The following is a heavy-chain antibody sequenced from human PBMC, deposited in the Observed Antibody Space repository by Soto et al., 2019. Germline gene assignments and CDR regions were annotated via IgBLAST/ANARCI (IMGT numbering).Heavy chain of an antibody. D-gene: IGHD3-3*01. CDR1: GYSISIGCY. V-gene: IGHV4-38-2*01. CDR2: IYNSGST. Sequence: SEALSVTCAVSGYSISIGCYGRCIRHPPGKGLEWIGSIYNSGSTYYNPSLKSRVTISVDTSKNQFSLKLSSVTAADTAAYYCARCFMRSGYFHYSYYYGMDVWGRGTTVTVSS. J-gene: IGHJ6*01. CDR3: ARCFMRSGYFHYSYYYGMDV.